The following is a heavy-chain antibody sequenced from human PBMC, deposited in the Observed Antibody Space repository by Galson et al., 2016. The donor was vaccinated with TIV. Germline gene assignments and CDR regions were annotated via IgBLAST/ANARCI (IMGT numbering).Heavy chain of an antibody. Sequence: SVKVSCKDSGYMFIYHAVHWGRQAPGPRLEWMGWSNCGNGNTKYAQKFKGRVTITRDTSASTVYMELSSLTSDDTSVYFCARDGPGAAKFFDYWGQGALVAVSS. J-gene: IGHJ4*02. CDR1: GYMFIYHA. D-gene: IGHD7-27*01. CDR2: SNCGNGNT. CDR3: ARDGPGAAKFFDY. V-gene: IGHV1-3*01.